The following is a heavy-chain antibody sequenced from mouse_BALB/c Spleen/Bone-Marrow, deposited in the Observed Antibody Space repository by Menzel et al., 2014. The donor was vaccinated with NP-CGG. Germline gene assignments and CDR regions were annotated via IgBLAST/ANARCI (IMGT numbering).Heavy chain of an antibody. CDR3: ARWDYAMDY. CDR1: GYAFTNYL. CDR2: INPGSGGT. Sequence: QVQLQQPGAGLVRPGTSVKVSCKASGYAFTNYLIEWVKQRPGQGLEWIGVINPGSGGTNYNEEFKGKATLTADKSSSTAYMQLSSLTSDDSAVYFCARWDYAMDYWGQGTSVTVSS. V-gene: IGHV1-54*01. J-gene: IGHJ4*01.